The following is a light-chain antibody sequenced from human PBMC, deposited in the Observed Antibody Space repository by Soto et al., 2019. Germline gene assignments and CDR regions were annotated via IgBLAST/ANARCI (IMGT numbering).Light chain of an antibody. Sequence: DIQMTQSPSSVSASVGDRVTITCRASQDISTWLAWYQQKPGKAPKLLIYAASSLFSGVPSRFSGSGSGTDFTLTISSLQPEDFAVYYCQQYGSSPAFGQGTRLEIK. CDR2: AAS. J-gene: IGKJ5*01. CDR1: QDISTW. CDR3: QQYGSSPA. V-gene: IGKV1-12*01.